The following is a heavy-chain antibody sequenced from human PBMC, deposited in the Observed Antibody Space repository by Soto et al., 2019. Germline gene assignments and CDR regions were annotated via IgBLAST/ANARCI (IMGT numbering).Heavy chain of an antibody. Sequence: EVQLLESGGGLVQPGGSLRLSCAASGFTFSSHVMSWVRQAPGKGLEWVSAASARNTNTYYADSVRGRFTISRDNSKSTVSLHLESLRVEETAVYSCARDVTFPGPRSYSSAWYGWFDPCGQGTLVVVSS. CDR2: ASARNTNT. V-gene: IGHV3-23*01. CDR3: ARDVTFPGPRSYSSAWYGWFDP. CDR1: GFTFSSHV. D-gene: IGHD6-19*01. J-gene: IGHJ5*02.